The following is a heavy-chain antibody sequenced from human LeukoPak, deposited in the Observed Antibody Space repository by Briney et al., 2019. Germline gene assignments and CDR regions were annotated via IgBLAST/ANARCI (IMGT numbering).Heavy chain of an antibody. CDR2: IRYDGSNK. CDR3: ARDLDSDNATPDY. Sequence: HSGGSLRLSCAASGFTFSSYGMHWVRQAPGKGLEWVAFIRYDGSNKYYADSVKGRFTISRDNSKNTLYLQMNSLRAEDTAVYYCARDLDSDNATPDYWGQGTLVTVSS. V-gene: IGHV3-30*02. J-gene: IGHJ4*02. D-gene: IGHD1-1*01. CDR1: GFTFSSYG.